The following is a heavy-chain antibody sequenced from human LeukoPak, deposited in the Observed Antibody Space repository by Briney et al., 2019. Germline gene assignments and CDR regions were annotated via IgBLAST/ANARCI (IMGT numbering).Heavy chain of an antibody. D-gene: IGHD6-13*01. CDR2: INHSGSI. V-gene: IGHV4-34*01. J-gene: IGHJ4*02. CDR3: ARGCIAAAGTQEAFDY. Sequence: SETLSLTCAVYGGSFSGYYWSWIRQPPGKGLEWIGEINHSGSINYNPSLKSRVTISVDTSKNQFSLKLSSVTAADTAVYYCARGCIAAAGTQEAFDYWGQGTLVTVSS. CDR1: GGSFSGYY.